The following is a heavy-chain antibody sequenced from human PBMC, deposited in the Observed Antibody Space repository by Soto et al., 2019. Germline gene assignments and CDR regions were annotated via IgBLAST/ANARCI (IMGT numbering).Heavy chain of an antibody. J-gene: IGHJ4*02. V-gene: IGHV3-30*18. CDR1: GFTFSSYG. D-gene: IGHD3-22*01. CDR2: ISYDGSNK. Sequence: QVQLVESGGGVVQPGRSLRLSCAASGFTFSSYGMYWVRQAPGKGLEWVAVISYDGSNKYYADSVKGRFTISRDISKKTHYLQMNSLRVEDTAVYYGAKEENYYDTTPWGIDYWGQGTLVSVSS. CDR3: AKEENYYDTTPWGIDY.